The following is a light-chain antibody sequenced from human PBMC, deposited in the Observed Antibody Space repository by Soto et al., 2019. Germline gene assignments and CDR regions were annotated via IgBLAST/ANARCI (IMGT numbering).Light chain of an antibody. CDR1: QSVSTY. CDR3: QQRRSWPPTIT. V-gene: IGKV3-11*01. Sequence: EIVLTQSPGTLSLSPGERATLSWRASQSVSTYLAWYQQRPGQAPRLLIYDASYRATDIPPRFSGSGSGTDFTLTISSLEPEDFAVYYCQQRRSWPPTITFGQGTRLEIK. CDR2: DAS. J-gene: IGKJ5*01.